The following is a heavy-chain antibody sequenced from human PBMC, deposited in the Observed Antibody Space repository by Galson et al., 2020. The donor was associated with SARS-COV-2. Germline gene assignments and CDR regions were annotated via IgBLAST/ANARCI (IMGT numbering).Heavy chain of an antibody. D-gene: IGHD6-19*01. V-gene: IGHV1-69*13. CDR3: ARDGLVAASTEGFDL. Sequence: SVKVSCKASGGTFSSYDISWVRQAPGQGLEWMGGIIPIFGTANYEQKFQGRVTITADESTHTAYMELRSLRSEDTAMYYCARDGLVAASTEGFDLWGQGTMVTVSA. CDR1: GGTFSSYD. J-gene: IGHJ3*01. CDR2: IIPIFGTA.